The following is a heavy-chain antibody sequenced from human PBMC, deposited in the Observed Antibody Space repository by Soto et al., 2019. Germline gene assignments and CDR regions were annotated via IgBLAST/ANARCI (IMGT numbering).Heavy chain of an antibody. J-gene: IGHJ4*02. Sequence: EVQLVESGGGLVQPGGSLRLSCAGSGFTLSSYSMNWVRQAPGKGLEWVSYISSSSSTIYYADSVKGRFTISRDNAKNSLYLQMNSLRAEYTAVYYCARERIAAFDSWGQGTLVTVSS. D-gene: IGHD6-25*01. CDR1: GFTLSSYS. V-gene: IGHV3-48*01. CDR3: ARERIAAFDS. CDR2: ISSSSSTI.